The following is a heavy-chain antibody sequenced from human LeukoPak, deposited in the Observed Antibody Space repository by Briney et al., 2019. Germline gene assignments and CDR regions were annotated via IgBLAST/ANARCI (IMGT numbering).Heavy chain of an antibody. CDR3: AKCPRYCSSSSCYGGYFDY. CDR1: GFTFSSYA. D-gene: IGHD2-2*01. J-gene: IGHJ4*02. Sequence: PGGSLRLSCAASGFTFSSYALSWVRQAPGKGLEWGSAISGSAKSTYYTDSVKGRFTISRDNSKSTMYLQMNSLRAEDTAVYYCAKCPRYCSSSSCYGGYFDYWGQGTLVTVSS. V-gene: IGHV3-23*01. CDR2: ISGSAKST.